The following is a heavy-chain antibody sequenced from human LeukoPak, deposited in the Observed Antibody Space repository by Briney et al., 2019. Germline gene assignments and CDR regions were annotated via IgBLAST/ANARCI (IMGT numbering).Heavy chain of an antibody. CDR3: AILGYSYGFGYYFDY. J-gene: IGHJ4*02. Sequence: GGSLRLSCAASGFTFSSYSMNWVRQAAGKGLEWVSSISSSSSYIYYADSVKGRFTISRDNAKNPRYLQMNSLIAEDTAVYYCAILGYSYGFGYYFDYWGQGTLVTVSS. CDR2: ISSSSSYI. V-gene: IGHV3-21*01. D-gene: IGHD5-18*01. CDR1: GFTFSSYS.